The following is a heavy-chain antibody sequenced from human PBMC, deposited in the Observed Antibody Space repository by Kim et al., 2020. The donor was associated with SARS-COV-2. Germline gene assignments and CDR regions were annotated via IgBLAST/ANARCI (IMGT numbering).Heavy chain of an antibody. CDR2: ISAYNGNT. V-gene: IGHV1-18*01. D-gene: IGHD5-18*01. CDR3: ARTVHSYGYLEGGMDV. CDR1: GYTFTSYG. Sequence: ASVKVSCKASGYTFTSYGISWVRQAPGQGLEWMGWISAYNGNTNYAQRLQGRVTLTTDTSTSTAYMELRSLRSDDTAVYYCARTVHSYGYLEGGMDVWGQGTTVTVSS. J-gene: IGHJ6*02.